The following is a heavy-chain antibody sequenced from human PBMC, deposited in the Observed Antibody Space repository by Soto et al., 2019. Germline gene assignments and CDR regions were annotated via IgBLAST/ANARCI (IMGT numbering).Heavy chain of an antibody. CDR3: TNWGMNV. D-gene: IGHD1-1*01. Sequence: SQTLSLTCAMSGESVSGDTAAWGWNRQSPSRGIEQLGRTYYSSTRYTDYAVSIKSRANINPHTSKNQLSLHLTSVTPEDTAVYYCTNWGMNVWGQGTTVTVSS. CDR2: TYYSSTRYT. J-gene: IGHJ6*01. CDR1: GESVSGDTAA. V-gene: IGHV6-1*01.